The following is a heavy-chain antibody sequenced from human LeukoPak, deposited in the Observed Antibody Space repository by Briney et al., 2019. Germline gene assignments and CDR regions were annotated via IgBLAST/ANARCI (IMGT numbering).Heavy chain of an antibody. CDR3: ARGAGVVVPAAMGYYYGMDV. Sequence: ASVKVSCKASGYTFTSYGINWVRQATGQGLEWMGWMNPNSGNTGYAQKFQGRVTMTRNTSISTAYMELSSLRSEDTAVYYCARGAGVVVPAAMGYYYGMDVWGQGTTVTVSS. J-gene: IGHJ6*02. V-gene: IGHV1-8*02. D-gene: IGHD2-2*01. CDR1: GYTFTSYG. CDR2: MNPNSGNT.